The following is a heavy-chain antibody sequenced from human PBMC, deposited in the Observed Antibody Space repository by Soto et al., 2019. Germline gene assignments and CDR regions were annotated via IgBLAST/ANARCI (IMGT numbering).Heavy chain of an antibody. Sequence: EVQLVESGGGLVQPGGSLRLSCAASGFTFSSYSMNWVRQAPGKGLEWVSYISSSSSTIYYADSVKRRFTISRDNAKNSLYLQMNSLRAEDTAVYYCAREGGYCSGGSCYSTDYYYYYMDVWGKGTTVTVSS. CDR1: GFTFSSYS. CDR2: ISSSSSTI. J-gene: IGHJ6*03. CDR3: AREGGYCSGGSCYSTDYYYYYMDV. D-gene: IGHD2-15*01. V-gene: IGHV3-48*01.